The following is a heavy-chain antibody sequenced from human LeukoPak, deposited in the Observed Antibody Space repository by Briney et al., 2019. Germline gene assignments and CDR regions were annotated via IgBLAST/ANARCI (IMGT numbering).Heavy chain of an antibody. V-gene: IGHV1-18*01. CDR1: GYTFTSYG. CDR2: ISAYNGNT. Sequence: GASVKVSCKASGYTFTSYGISWVRQAPGQGLEWMGWISAYNGNTNYAQKLQGRVTMTTDTSTSTAYMELRSLRSDDTAGYYCARDLLYSSSWAFDYWGQGTLVTVSS. CDR3: ARDLLYSSSWAFDY. D-gene: IGHD6-13*01. J-gene: IGHJ4*02.